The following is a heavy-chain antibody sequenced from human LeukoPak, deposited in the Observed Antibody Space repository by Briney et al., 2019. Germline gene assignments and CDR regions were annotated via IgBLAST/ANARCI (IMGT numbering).Heavy chain of an antibody. Sequence: SETLSLTCTVSGGSISSSSYYWGWIRQPPGKGLEWIGSIYYSGSTYYNPSLKSRVTISVDTYKNQFSLKLSSVTAADTAMYYCARAHDFWSGYYLTNWFDPWGQGTLVTVSS. J-gene: IGHJ5*02. CDR1: GGSISSSSYY. CDR2: IYYSGST. D-gene: IGHD3-3*01. CDR3: ARAHDFWSGYYLTNWFDP. V-gene: IGHV4-39*01.